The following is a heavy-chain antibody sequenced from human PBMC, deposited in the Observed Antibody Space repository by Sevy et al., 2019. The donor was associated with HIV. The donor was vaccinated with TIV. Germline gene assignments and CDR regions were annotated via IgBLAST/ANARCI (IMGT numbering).Heavy chain of an antibody. J-gene: IGHJ5*02. D-gene: IGHD6-13*01. CDR3: ARVRIAAAGTFWFDP. Sequence: GGSLRLSCAASGFTFSSYEMNWVRQAPGKGLEWVSYISSSGSTIYYADSVKGRFTISRDNAMNSLYLQMNSLRAEDTAVYYCARVRIAAAGTFWFDPWGREPWSPSPQ. V-gene: IGHV3-48*03. CDR1: GFTFSSYE. CDR2: ISSSGSTI.